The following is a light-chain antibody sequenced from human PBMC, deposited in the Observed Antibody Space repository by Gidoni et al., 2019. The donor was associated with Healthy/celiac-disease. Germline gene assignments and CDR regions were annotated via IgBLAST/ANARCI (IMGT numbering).Light chain of an antibody. V-gene: IGKV4-1*01. CDR1: QSVLYSSNNKNY. CDR2: WAS. J-gene: IGKJ5*01. Sequence: DIVMTQSPDSLAVSLGERATINCKSSQSVLYSSNNKNYSAWYQQKPGQPPKLLIYWASTREFGVPDRFSGSGSGTDFTLTISSLQAEDVAVYYCQQYYSTPPTFGQGTRLEIK. CDR3: QQYYSTPPT.